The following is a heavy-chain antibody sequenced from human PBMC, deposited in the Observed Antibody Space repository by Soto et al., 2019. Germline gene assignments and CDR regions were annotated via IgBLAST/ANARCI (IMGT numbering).Heavy chain of an antibody. Sequence: GGSLRLSCAASGFTFSSYGMHWVRQAPGKGLEWVAVISYDGSNKYYADSVKGRFTISRGNSKNTLYLQMNSLRAEDTAVYYCAKEGDSYGYSWFDPWGQGTLVTVSS. J-gene: IGHJ5*02. D-gene: IGHD5-18*01. CDR3: AKEGDSYGYSWFDP. CDR2: ISYDGSNK. V-gene: IGHV3-30*18. CDR1: GFTFSSYG.